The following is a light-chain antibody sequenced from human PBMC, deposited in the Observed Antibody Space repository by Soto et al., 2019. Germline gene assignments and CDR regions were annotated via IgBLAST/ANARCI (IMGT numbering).Light chain of an antibody. CDR3: MQVLQTPYT. J-gene: IGKJ2*01. Sequence: DIVLTQSPLSLPVTPGEPASISCRSSQRLLHRNGNNYLDWHLQKPGQSPQLLIYLGSNRASGVPDTFSGSGSGTDFILKISRVEAEDVGVYYCMQVLQTPYTFGQGTKLEIK. V-gene: IGKV2-28*01. CDR2: LGS. CDR1: QRLLHRNGNNY.